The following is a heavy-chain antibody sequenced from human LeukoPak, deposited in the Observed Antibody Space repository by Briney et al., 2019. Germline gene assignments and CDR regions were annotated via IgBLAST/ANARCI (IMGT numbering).Heavy chain of an antibody. CDR2: ISVSGYST. D-gene: IGHD3-22*01. CDR1: GFTVSSNY. J-gene: IGHJ3*02. Sequence: GGSPRLSCAASGFTVSSNYMSWVRQAPGKGLEWVSVISVSGYSTYYADSVKGRFTISRDNSKNTLHLQMHSLRAEDTAVYYCAKNLDSNSYHTDDAFDIWGHGTVVTVSS. CDR3: AKNLDSNSYHTDDAFDI. V-gene: IGHV3-23*01.